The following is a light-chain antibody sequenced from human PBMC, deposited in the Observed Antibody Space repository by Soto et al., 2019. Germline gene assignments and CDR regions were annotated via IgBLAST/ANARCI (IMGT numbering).Light chain of an antibody. V-gene: IGLV1-44*01. Sequence: QSVLTQPPSASGTPGQRVTISCSGGSSNIGSNTVNWYQQLPGTDPKLLIYSDNQRPSGVPDRFSGSKSGTSASLAISGLQSEDEADYYCAAWDDSLNCWVFGGGTKLTVL. CDR2: SDN. J-gene: IGLJ3*02. CDR3: AAWDDSLNCWV. CDR1: SSNIGSNT.